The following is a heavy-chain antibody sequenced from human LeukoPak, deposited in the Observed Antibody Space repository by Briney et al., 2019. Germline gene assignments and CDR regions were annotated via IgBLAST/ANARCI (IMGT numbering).Heavy chain of an antibody. J-gene: IGHJ6*03. Sequence: SETLSLTCTVSGGSISSYYWSWIRQPAGKGLEWIGRIDTSGNTNYKPSLKSRVIISVDTSKNQFSLKLGSVTAADTAVYYCARDGGVTYYYFYYYMDVWGKGTTVTVSS. V-gene: IGHV4-4*07. CDR3: ARDGGVTYYYFYYYMDV. CDR1: GGSISSYY. CDR2: IDTSGNT. D-gene: IGHD3-16*01.